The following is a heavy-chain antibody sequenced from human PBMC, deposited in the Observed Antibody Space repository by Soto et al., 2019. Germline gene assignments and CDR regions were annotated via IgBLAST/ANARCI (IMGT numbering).Heavy chain of an antibody. D-gene: IGHD3-10*01. J-gene: IGHJ4*02. Sequence: LRLSCAASGFTVSRSYISWLRQAPGKGLEWVSVIYDGGTTYYADSVRGRFTISRDNSKNTLYLQMNSLRAEDSAVYYCARESSESYYVDYWGQGTLVTVPQ. V-gene: IGHV3-53*01. CDR2: IYDGGTT. CDR3: ARESSESYYVDY. CDR1: GFTVSRSY.